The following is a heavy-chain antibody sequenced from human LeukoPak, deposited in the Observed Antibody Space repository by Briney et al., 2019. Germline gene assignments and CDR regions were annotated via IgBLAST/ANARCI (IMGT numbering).Heavy chain of an antibody. CDR3: AREGAFRMYDY. V-gene: IGHV3-7*01. CDR2: IKQDGNEK. D-gene: IGHD3-3*02. Sequence: PGGSLRLSCAASGFTLSSYWMTWVRQAPGQGLEWVASIKQDGNEKYYVDSVKGRFTISRDSARNSLFLQMSSLRADDTAVYYCAREGAFRMYDYWGQGTLVTVSS. J-gene: IGHJ4*02. CDR1: GFTLSSYW.